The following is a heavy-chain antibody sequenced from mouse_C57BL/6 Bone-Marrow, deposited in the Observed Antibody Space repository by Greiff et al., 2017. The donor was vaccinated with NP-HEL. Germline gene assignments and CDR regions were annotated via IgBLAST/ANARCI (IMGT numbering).Heavy chain of an antibody. CDR3: ARGGAYYAGSWFAC. J-gene: IGHJ3*01. CDR2: LSYDGSN. V-gene: IGHV3-6*01. CDR1: GYSITSGYY. D-gene: IGHD1-1*01. Sequence: EVKLQESFPGLVKPSQSLSLTCSVTGYSITSGYYWYWIRQFPGNILEWMGYLSYDGSNNYNPSFKNRISITRDTSMYQFFLQFVSLTTEDTATLYCARGGAYYAGSWFACWGKGTLVTVS.